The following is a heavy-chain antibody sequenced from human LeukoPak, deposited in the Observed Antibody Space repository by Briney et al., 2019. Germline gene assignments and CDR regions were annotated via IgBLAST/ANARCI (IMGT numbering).Heavy chain of an antibody. CDR2: ISYDGSNK. J-gene: IGHJ4*02. D-gene: IGHD3-22*01. V-gene: IGHV3-30-3*01. Sequence: GGSLRLSCAASGFTFSSYAMHWVRQAPGKGLEWVAVISYDGSNKYYADSVKGRFTISRDNSKNTLYLQMNSLRAEDTAVYYCAREREPLAVVITCFDYWGQGTLVTVSS. CDR3: AREREPLAVVITCFDY. CDR1: GFTFSSYA.